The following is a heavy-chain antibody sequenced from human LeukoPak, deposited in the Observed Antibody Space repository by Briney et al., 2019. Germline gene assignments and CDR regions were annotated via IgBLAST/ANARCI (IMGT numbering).Heavy chain of an antibody. J-gene: IGHJ4*02. CDR2: IGGRGSDK. V-gene: IGHV3-23*01. Sequence: GGSLRLSCAASGFTFTTYAMSWVRQAPGKGLEWVSAIGGRGSDKYYADSVKGRFTVSRDNSKNTVYLQMNSLRAEDTAVYYCAKGAPFDIYSPDYWGQGTLVTVSA. CDR3: AKGAPFDIYSPDY. CDR1: GFTFTTYA. D-gene: IGHD3-9*01.